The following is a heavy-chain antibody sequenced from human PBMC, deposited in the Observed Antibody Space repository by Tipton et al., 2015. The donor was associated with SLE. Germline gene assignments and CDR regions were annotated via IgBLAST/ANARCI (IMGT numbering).Heavy chain of an antibody. CDR2: VHQNGFT. D-gene: IGHD4-17*01. CDR1: GGSISSGSFS. V-gene: IGHV4-30-2*01. Sequence: TLSLTCAVSGGSISSGSFSWSWIRQPPGKGLEWIGYVHQNGFTYSTPSLRSRVTISMDKSNNQFSLKLTSVSAADSAIYYCARDPDYGDPGTFDYWGQGTLVTVSS. J-gene: IGHJ4*02. CDR3: ARDPDYGDPGTFDY.